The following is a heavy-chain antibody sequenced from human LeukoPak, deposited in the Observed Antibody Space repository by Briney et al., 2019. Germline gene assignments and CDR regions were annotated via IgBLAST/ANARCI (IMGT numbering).Heavy chain of an antibody. CDR3: ARVVAHFDY. CDR1: DGSLSGYY. J-gene: IGHJ4*02. V-gene: IGHV4-34*01. D-gene: IGHD2-15*01. Sequence: PSETLSLTCAVYDGSLSGYYWTWIRQPPGKGLEWIGEIDHSGNTNYNPSLKSRVTISVDTSKNQFSLNLSSVTAADTAVYYCARVVAHFDYWGQGTLVTVSS. CDR2: IDHSGNT.